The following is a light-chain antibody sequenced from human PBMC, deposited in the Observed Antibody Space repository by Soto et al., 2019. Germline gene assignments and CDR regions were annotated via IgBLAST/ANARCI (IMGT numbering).Light chain of an antibody. CDR2: DVS. V-gene: IGLV2-14*03. CDR3: TSYASAITVV. J-gene: IGLJ3*02. CDR1: SSDVGGYDY. Sequence: QSALTQPASVSGSPGQSITISCTGTSSDVGGYDYVSWYQQYPGKAPQLMIYDVSNRPSGVSNRFSGSKSGNTASLTISGLQAEDEADYYCTSYASAITVVFGGGTKLTVL.